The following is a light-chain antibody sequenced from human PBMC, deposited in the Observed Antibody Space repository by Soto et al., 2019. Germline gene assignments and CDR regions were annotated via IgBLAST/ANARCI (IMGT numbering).Light chain of an antibody. CDR3: QQYNNWPPYT. Sequence: EIVMTQSPATLSVSPGERATLSCRASQSVSSNLAWYQQKPGQAPRLLIYGASTRATGIPARFSGSGSGTEYNLTISSRQSEDFAVYYCQQYNNWPPYTFGQGTKLEIK. CDR1: QSVSSN. CDR2: GAS. V-gene: IGKV3-15*01. J-gene: IGKJ2*01.